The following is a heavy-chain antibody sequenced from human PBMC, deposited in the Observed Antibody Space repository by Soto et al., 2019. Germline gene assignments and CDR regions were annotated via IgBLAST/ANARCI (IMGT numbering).Heavy chain of an antibody. Sequence: HPGGSLRLSCAASGFTFSSYAMSWVRQAPGKGLEWVSAISGSGGSTYYADSVKGRFTISRDNSKNTLYLQMNSLRAEDTAVYYCAKDLGTYDWPYFDYWGQGTLVTVST. D-gene: IGHD3-9*01. V-gene: IGHV3-23*01. CDR2: ISGSGGST. CDR1: GFTFSSYA. CDR3: AKDLGTYDWPYFDY. J-gene: IGHJ4*02.